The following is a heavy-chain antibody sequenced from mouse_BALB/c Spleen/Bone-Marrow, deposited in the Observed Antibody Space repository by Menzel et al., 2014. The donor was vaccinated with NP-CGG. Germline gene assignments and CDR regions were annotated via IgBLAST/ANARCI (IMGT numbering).Heavy chain of an antibody. CDR2: ITRGGNT. Sequence: EVQLQQSGGGLVKPGGSLKLSCAASGFTFSSYAMSWVRQTPEKRLEWVASITRGGNTYYPGSVKGRFTISRDNARDILYLQMSSLRSEDTAMYYCARGEIYYYGSTHYFDYWGQGTTLTVSS. D-gene: IGHD1-1*01. CDR1: GFTFSSYA. V-gene: IGHV5-6-5*01. CDR3: ARGEIYYYGSTHYFDY. J-gene: IGHJ2*01.